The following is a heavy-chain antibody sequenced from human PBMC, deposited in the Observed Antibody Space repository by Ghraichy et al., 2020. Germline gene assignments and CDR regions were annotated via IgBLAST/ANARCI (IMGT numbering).Heavy chain of an antibody. CDR2: IKLDGSEK. J-gene: IGHJ4*02. V-gene: IGHV3-7*03. Sequence: GGSLRLSCAASGFPFGNYWMSWVRQAPGKGLEWLANIKLDGSEKYYVDSVKGRFTISRDNAKNSLYLQMNSLRAEDTAVYYCARDYDFWSGYLDYWGQGTLVTVSS. CDR1: GFPFGNYW. CDR3: ARDYDFWSGYLDY. D-gene: IGHD3-3*01.